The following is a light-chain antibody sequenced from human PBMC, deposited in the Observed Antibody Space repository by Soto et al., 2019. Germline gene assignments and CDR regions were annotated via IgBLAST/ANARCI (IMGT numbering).Light chain of an antibody. Sequence: QSVLTQPPSASGTPGQRVTISCSGSSSNIGSNTVNWYQQLPGTAPKLLIYTNNQRPSGVPDRFSGSKSGTSASLAISGLHSEDEADYYCAEWDDSLNGVVFGGGTQLTVL. CDR1: SSNIGSNT. V-gene: IGLV1-44*01. J-gene: IGLJ2*01. CDR3: AEWDDSLNGVV. CDR2: TNN.